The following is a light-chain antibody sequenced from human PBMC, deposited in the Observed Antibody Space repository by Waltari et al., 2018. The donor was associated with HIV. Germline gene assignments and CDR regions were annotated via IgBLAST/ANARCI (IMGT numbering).Light chain of an antibody. V-gene: IGLV1-44*01. J-gene: IGLJ1*01. CDR1: SSNIGSNT. CDR3: SVWDDSLNGRV. Sequence: QSVLTQPPSASGTPGQRVTISCSGSSSNIGSNTVNWYQQNPGTAPKLLMYSNNQRPSGVPDRFSCFKSGTSASLAISGLQSDDYADYYCSVWDDSLNGRVFGTGTKVTVL. CDR2: SNN.